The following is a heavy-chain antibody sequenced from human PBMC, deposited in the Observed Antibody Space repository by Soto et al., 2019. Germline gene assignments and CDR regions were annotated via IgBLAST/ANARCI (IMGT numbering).Heavy chain of an antibody. D-gene: IGHD3-10*01. CDR3: ARGSIRGSGSYYDY. Sequence: PSETLSLTCTVSGGSISGYYWSWIRQPPGKGLEWIGYIYYSGSTNYNPSLKSRVTISVDTSKNQFSLKLSSVTAADTAVYYCARGSIRGSGSYYDYWGQGTLVTVSS. J-gene: IGHJ4*02. CDR1: GGSISGYY. CDR2: IYYSGST. V-gene: IGHV4-59*01.